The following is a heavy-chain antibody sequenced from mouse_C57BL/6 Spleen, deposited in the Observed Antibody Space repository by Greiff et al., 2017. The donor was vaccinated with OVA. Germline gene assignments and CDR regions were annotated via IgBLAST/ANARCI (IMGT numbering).Heavy chain of an antibody. CDR3: AREGTYYSNFDD. Sequence: VQLQQSGAELARPGASVKMSCKASGYTFTSYTMHWVKQRPGQGLEWIGYINPSSGYTKYNQKFKDKATLTADKSSSTAYMQLSSLTSEDSAVYYCAREGTYYSNFDDWGQGTTLTVSS. CDR1: GYTFTSYT. V-gene: IGHV1-4*01. CDR2: INPSSGYT. D-gene: IGHD2-5*01. J-gene: IGHJ2*01.